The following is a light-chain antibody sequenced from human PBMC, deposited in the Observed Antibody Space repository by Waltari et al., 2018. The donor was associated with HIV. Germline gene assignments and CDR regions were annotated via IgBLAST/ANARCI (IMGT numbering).Light chain of an antibody. CDR2: WAS. V-gene: IGKV4-1*01. CDR1: QSVFYSSNNKNS. Sequence: DIVMTQSPDSLAGSLGERATINCKSSQSVFYSSNNKNSLALYQHKPGQPPNLLIYWASTRESGVPDRFSGSGSGTDFTLTISSLQAEDVAVYYCQQYYSAPTFGQGTKVEIK. J-gene: IGKJ1*01. CDR3: QQYYSAPT.